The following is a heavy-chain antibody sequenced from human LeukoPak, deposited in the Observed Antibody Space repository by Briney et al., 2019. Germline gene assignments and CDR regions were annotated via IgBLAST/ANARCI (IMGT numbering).Heavy chain of an antibody. Sequence: KPSETLSLTCTVSGGSIGSYYWSWIRQPPGKGLEWIGYIYYSGSTNYNPSLKSRVTISVDTSKNQFSLKLSSVTAADTAVYYCARVLGGQLVSNAFDIWGQGTMVTVSS. V-gene: IGHV4-59*01. J-gene: IGHJ3*02. CDR1: GGSIGSYY. D-gene: IGHD6-6*01. CDR3: ARVLGGQLVSNAFDI. CDR2: IYYSGST.